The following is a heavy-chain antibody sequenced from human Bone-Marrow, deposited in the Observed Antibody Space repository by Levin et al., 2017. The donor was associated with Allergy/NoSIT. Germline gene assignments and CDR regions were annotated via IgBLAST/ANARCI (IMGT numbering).Heavy chain of an antibody. J-gene: IGHJ4*02. CDR3: ARGTSFDY. CDR1: GFTFSSYE. D-gene: IGHD2-8*01. CDR2: ITSGGSTI. V-gene: IGHV3-48*03. Sequence: GESLKISCAASGFTFSSYEMNWVRQAPGKGLEWVSYITSGGSTIYYADSVKGRLTISRDNAKNSLYLQMNSLRAEDTAVYYCARGTSFDYWGQGTLVTVSS.